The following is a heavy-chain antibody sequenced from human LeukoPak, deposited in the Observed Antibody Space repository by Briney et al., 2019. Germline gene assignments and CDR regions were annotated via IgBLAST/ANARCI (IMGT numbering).Heavy chain of an antibody. CDR3: VRDGGVSGYDLLDY. Sequence: GGSLRLSCAASGFTLSNYWMTWVRQAPGKGLEWVAHINQDGSEEHYMDSVKARFTISRDNAKNSLSLQMNSLRAEDTAVYYCVRDGGVSGYDLLDYWGQGTLVTVSS. CDR2: INQDGSEE. CDR1: GFTLSNYW. J-gene: IGHJ4*02. V-gene: IGHV3-7*01. D-gene: IGHD5-12*01.